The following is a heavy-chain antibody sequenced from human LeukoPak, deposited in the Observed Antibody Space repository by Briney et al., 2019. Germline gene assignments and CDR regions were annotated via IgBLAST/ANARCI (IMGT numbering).Heavy chain of an antibody. Sequence: ASVKVSCKASGYTFTSYYMHWVQQAPGQGLEWMGIINPSGGSTSYAQKFQGRVTMTRDTSTSTVYMELSSLRSEDTAVYYCAREERYSSSWYMYYFDYWGQGTLVTVSS. J-gene: IGHJ4*02. D-gene: IGHD6-13*01. V-gene: IGHV1-46*01. CDR3: AREERYSSSWYMYYFDY. CDR2: INPSGGST. CDR1: GYTFTSYY.